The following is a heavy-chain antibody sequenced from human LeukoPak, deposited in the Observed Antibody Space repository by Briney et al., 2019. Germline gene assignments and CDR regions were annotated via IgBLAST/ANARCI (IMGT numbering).Heavy chain of an antibody. D-gene: IGHD3-10*01. CDR2: ISPNDVNR. V-gene: IGHV3-11*01. J-gene: IGHJ4*02. Sequence: GGSLRLSRVGSGFNFSDYYMSWIRQAPGKGLEWISYISPNDVNRYYVDAVKGRFTVPRDNAKNSLFLQMKSLRVEDTAVYYCAGSGSPGDYWGQGTLVTVSS. CDR1: GFNFSDYY. CDR3: AGSGSPGDY.